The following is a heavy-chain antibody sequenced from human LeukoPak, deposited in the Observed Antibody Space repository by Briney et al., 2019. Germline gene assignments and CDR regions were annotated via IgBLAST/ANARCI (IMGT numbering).Heavy chain of an antibody. J-gene: IGHJ4*02. CDR3: AKDRGMIVVVIPLRDY. CDR2: ISGSGGST. V-gene: IGHV3-23*01. CDR1: GFTFSSYA. D-gene: IGHD3-22*01. Sequence: GGSLRLSCAAAGFTFSSYAMSWVRQAPGKGLEWVAAISGSGGSTYYADSVKGRFTISRDNSKNTLYRQMNSLRAEDTAVYYCAKDRGMIVVVIPLRDYWGQGTLVTVSS.